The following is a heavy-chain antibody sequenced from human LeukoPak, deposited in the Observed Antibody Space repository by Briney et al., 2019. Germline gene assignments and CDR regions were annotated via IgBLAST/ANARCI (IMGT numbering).Heavy chain of an antibody. Sequence: SETLSLTCTVSGGSISSSSYYWGWIRQPPGKGLEWIGYIYYSGNTFYNPALKSRATISVDTSKNQFSLTLSSVTAADTAVYYCARVETTTIRYWGQGTLVAVSS. D-gene: IGHD5-12*01. CDR2: IYYSGNT. J-gene: IGHJ4*02. CDR1: GGSISSSSYY. V-gene: IGHV4-31*03. CDR3: ARVETTTIRY.